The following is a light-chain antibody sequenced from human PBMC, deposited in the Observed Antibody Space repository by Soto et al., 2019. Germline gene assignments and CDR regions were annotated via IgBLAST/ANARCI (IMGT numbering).Light chain of an antibody. CDR2: GAS. CDR1: QSVRSSY. J-gene: IGKJ2*02. CDR3: QQYGSSPST. Sequence: EIELTQSTGTLSLSPGERATLSCRASQSVRSSYLAWYQQKPGQAPRLLIYGASSRATGIPDRFSGSGSGTDFTLTISRLEPEDFAVYYCQQYGSSPSTFGQGTKLEIK. V-gene: IGKV3-20*01.